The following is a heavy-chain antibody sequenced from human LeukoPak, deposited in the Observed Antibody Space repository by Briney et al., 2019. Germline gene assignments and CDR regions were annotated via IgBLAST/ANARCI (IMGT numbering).Heavy chain of an antibody. CDR1: GYSFTSYW. Sequence: GESLKISCKGSGYSFTSYWIGWVRQMPGKGLEWMGVIYPGDSDTRYSPSFQGQVTISADKSISTAYLQWSSLKASDTAMYYCARTGPPDYSNYGVLFWGQGTLVTVSS. V-gene: IGHV5-51*01. CDR3: ARTGPPDYSNYGVLF. CDR2: IYPGDSDT. D-gene: IGHD4-11*01. J-gene: IGHJ4*02.